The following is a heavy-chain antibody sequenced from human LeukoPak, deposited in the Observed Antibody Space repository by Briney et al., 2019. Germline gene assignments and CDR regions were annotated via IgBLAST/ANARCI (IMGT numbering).Heavy chain of an antibody. D-gene: IGHD3-10*01. CDR1: GFTFSNYA. J-gene: IGHJ4*02. Sequence: GGSLRLSCAASGFTFSNYAMSWVRQAPGKGLEWVSTISVSGGTTYYADSVKGGFTISRENSRTTLYLQMNSLRTEDTAVYYCARDFYASGSYYFDYWGQGTLVTVSS. CDR2: ISVSGGTT. V-gene: IGHV3-23*01. CDR3: ARDFYASGSYYFDY.